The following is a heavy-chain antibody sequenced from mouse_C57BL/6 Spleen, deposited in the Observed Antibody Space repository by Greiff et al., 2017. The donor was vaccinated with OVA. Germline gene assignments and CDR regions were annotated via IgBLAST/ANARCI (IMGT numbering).Heavy chain of an antibody. CDR2: IYPGSGST. CDR3: ARGDGSSYAMDY. D-gene: IGHD1-1*01. Sequence: QVQLQQPGAELVKPGASVKMSCKASGYTFTSYWITWVKQRPGQGLEWIGDIYPGSGSTNYNEKFKSKATLTVDTSSSTAYMQLSSLTSEDSAIYYCARGDGSSYAMDYWGQGTSVTVSS. V-gene: IGHV1-55*01. CDR1: GYTFTSYW. J-gene: IGHJ4*01.